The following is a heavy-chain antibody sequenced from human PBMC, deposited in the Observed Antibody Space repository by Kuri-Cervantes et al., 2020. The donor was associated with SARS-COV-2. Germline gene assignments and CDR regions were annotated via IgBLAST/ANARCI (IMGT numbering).Heavy chain of an antibody. CDR1: GFTFSSYA. CDR3: ARELGGGSV. D-gene: IGHD2-15*01. Sequence: LSLTCAASGFTFSSYAMHWVRQAPGKGLEWVAVISYDGSNKYYADSVKGRFTISRDNSKNTLYLQMNSPRAEDTAVYYCARELGGGSVWGQGTLVTVSS. V-gene: IGHV3-30-3*01. J-gene: IGHJ4*02. CDR2: ISYDGSNK.